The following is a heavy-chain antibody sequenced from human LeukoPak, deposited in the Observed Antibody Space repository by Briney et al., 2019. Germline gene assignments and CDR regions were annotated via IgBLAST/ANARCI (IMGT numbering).Heavy chain of an antibody. CDR2: IKQDGSEK. V-gene: IGHV3-7*01. CDR3: AKVTNDYSNYFFPVYYYYYGMDV. CDR1: GFTFSSYW. J-gene: IGHJ6*02. D-gene: IGHD4-4*01. Sequence: GGSLRLSCAASGFTFSSYWMSWVRQAPGKGLEWVANIKQDGSEKYYVDSVKGRFTISRDNSKNTLYLQMNSLRAEDTAVYYCAKVTNDYSNYFFPVYYYYYGMDVWGQGTTVTVSS.